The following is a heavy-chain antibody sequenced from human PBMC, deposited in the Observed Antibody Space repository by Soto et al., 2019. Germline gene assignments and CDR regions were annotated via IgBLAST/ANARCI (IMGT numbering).Heavy chain of an antibody. J-gene: IGHJ6*02. CDR2: IYYSGST. V-gene: IGHV4-39*01. CDR1: GGSISSSSYY. Sequence: SETLSLTCTVSGGSISSSSYYWGWIRQPPGKGLEWIGSIYYSGSTYYNPSLKSRVTISVDTSKNQFSLKLSSVTAADTAVYYCARVTIGYYGMDVWGQGTTVTVSS. CDR3: ARVTIGYYGMDV.